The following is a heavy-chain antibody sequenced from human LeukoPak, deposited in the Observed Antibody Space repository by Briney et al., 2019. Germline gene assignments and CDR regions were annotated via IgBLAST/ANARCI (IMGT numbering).Heavy chain of an antibody. J-gene: IGHJ4*02. CDR2: ISGSGGST. CDR1: GFTYSSYA. V-gene: IGHV3-23*01. Sequence: PGGSLRLSCAASGFTYSSYAMSWVRQARGKGLEWVSAISGSGGSTYYADSVKGRFTISRDNSKNTLYLQMNSLRAEDTAVYYCAKHYYDSSGYYEGPVDYWGQGTLVTVSS. CDR3: AKHYYDSSGYYEGPVDY. D-gene: IGHD3-22*01.